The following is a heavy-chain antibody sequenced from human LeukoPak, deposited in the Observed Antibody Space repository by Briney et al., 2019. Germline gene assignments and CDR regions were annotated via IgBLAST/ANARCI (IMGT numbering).Heavy chain of an antibody. Sequence: PSETLSLTCTVSGDSISRYYWSWIRQPAGKGLEWIGRIYNGGIITYNPSLKSRVTMSIDTSNNQFSLRLRFVTAADTAVYYCARDSGTTGEVKFDPWGQGTLVTVSS. J-gene: IGHJ5*02. CDR3: ARDSGTTGEVKFDP. V-gene: IGHV4-4*07. D-gene: IGHD3-10*01. CDR2: IYNGGII. CDR1: GDSISRYY.